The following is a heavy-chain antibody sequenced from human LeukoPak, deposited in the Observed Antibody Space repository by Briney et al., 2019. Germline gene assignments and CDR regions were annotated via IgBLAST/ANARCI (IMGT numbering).Heavy chain of an antibody. CDR3: AREEMATDYYYYGMDV. D-gene: IGHD5-24*01. V-gene: IGHV3-23*01. Sequence: GGSLRLSCAASGFTFSSYAMSWVRQAPGKGLEWVSGISGSGGSTYHADSVKGRFTISRDNSKNTLYLQMNSLRAEDTAVYYCAREEMATDYYYYGMDVWGQGTTVTVSS. CDR2: ISGSGGST. J-gene: IGHJ6*02. CDR1: GFTFSSYA.